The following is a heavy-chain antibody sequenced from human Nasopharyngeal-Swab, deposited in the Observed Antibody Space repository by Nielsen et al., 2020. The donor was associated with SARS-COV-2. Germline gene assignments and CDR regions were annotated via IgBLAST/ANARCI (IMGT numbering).Heavy chain of an antibody. Sequence: SETLSLTCAVYGGSISGYYWSWIRQPPGTGLEWIGEINHSGSTNYNPSLKSRLTISVDTSKNQFSLKLSSVTAADTAVYYCATSSSSWYAYYFDYWGQGTLVTVSS. CDR3: ATSSSSWYAYYFDY. CDR2: INHSGST. V-gene: IGHV4-34*01. CDR1: GGSISGYY. D-gene: IGHD6-13*01. J-gene: IGHJ4*02.